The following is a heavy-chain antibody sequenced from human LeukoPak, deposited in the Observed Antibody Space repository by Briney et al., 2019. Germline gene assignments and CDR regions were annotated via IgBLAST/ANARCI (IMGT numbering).Heavy chain of an antibody. CDR1: GFILNASA. CDR3: TSPIFSSIPSRPVDY. V-gene: IGHV3-73*01. CDR2: IRSKDHAYAT. D-gene: IGHD3-3*01. J-gene: IGHJ4*02. Sequence: GGSLRLSCAASGFILNASAIYWVRQASGKGLEWVGRIRSKDHAYATSYAASLKGRFTISRDDSKNMAYLQMNSLKIEDMAVYYCTSPIFSSIPSRPVDYWGQGTLVTVSS.